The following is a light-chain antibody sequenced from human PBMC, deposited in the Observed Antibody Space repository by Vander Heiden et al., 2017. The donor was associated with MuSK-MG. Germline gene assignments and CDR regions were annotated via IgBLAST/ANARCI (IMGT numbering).Light chain of an antibody. CDR1: QGISKY. CDR3: QKDSSAPGT. Sequence: DIQMTHPPSSLSASVGDRVTITCRASQGISKYLAWYQQKPGKVPKLLIYAASTLQSGVPSRFSGSGSGTDFTLTISSLQPEDAATYYCQKDSSAPGTFGGGTMVEIK. V-gene: IGKV1-27*01. CDR2: AAS. J-gene: IGKJ4*01.